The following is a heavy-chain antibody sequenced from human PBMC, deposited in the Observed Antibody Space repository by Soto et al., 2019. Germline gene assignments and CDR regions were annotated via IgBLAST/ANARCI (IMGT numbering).Heavy chain of an antibody. CDR2: IRSKANSYAT. Sequence: GGSLRLSCAASGFTFSGSAMHWVRQASGKGLEWVGRIRSKANSYATAYAASVKGRFTISRDDSKNTAYLQMNSLKTEDTAVYYCTRLSVDTAMVTGEGFDYWGQGTLVTV. J-gene: IGHJ4*02. V-gene: IGHV3-73*01. D-gene: IGHD5-18*01. CDR3: TRLSVDTAMVTGEGFDY. CDR1: GFTFSGSA.